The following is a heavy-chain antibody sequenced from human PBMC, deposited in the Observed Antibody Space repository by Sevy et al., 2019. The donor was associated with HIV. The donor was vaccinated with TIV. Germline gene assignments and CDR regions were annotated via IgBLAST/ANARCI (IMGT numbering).Heavy chain of an antibody. CDR2: IFTSGTT. CDR3: ARVRGYSDSFYFDY. CDR1: GDSISTFY. Sequence: SETLSLTCTVSGDSISTFYWGWIRQPAGKGLEWIGRIFTSGTTNYNPSLKSRLTMSVDTSKNQFSLKLSSVTAADTAVYYCARVRGYSDSFYFDYWGQGILVTVSS. V-gene: IGHV4-4*07. D-gene: IGHD4-17*01. J-gene: IGHJ4*02.